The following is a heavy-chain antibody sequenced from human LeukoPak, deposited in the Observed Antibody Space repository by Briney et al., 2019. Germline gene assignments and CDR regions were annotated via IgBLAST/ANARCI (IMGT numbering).Heavy chain of an antibody. J-gene: IGHJ4*02. D-gene: IGHD6-19*01. Sequence: SETLSLTCTVSGGSISSGDYYWSWIRQPPGKGLEWIGYNPSLKSRVTISVDTSKNQFSLKLSSVTAADTAVYYCARDPGYSSRWGQGTLVTVSS. V-gene: IGHV4-30-4*01. CDR3: ARDPGYSSR. CDR1: GGSISSGDYY.